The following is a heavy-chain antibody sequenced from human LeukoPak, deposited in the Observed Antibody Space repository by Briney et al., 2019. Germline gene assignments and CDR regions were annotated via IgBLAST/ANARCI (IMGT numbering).Heavy chain of an antibody. CDR3: ARHKYSSSWYRFDP. D-gene: IGHD6-13*01. Sequence: PSETLSLTCTVSGGSISSYYWSWIRQPPGRGLEWIGYIYYSGSTNYNPSLKSRVTISVDTSKNQFSPKLSSVTAADTAVYYCARHKYSSSWYRFDPWGQGTLVTVSS. J-gene: IGHJ5*02. CDR2: IYYSGST. CDR1: GGSISSYY. V-gene: IGHV4-59*08.